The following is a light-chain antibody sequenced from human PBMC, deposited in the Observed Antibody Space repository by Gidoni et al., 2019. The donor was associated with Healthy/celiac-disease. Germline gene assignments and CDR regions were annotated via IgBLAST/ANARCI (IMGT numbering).Light chain of an antibody. CDR2: AAS. Sequence: DIQLTQSPSSLSASVGDRVTITCRASQGISHSLDWYQQKPGKVPKLLIYAASTLPSGVPSRFSGSGSGTDFTLTISSLQPSDVATYYCQKYNSAPLTFGGGTKVEIK. CDR3: QKYNSAPLT. CDR1: QGISHS. V-gene: IGKV1-27*01. J-gene: IGKJ4*01.